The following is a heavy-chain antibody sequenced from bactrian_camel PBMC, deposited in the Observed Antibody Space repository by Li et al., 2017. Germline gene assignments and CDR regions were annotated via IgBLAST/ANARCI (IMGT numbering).Heavy chain of an antibody. D-gene: IGHD2*01. J-gene: IGHJ4*01. V-gene: IGHV3S53*01. CDR1: GFTSSSNC. CDR2: IYTGGET. CDR3: AAGPLFTGGVGSSKRDCRYEY. Sequence: HVQLVESGGGSVQAGGSLRLSCSASGFTSSSNCIGWFREAPGMQREGVASIYTGGETLYADSVKGRFTISQDSFKDTVYLQMDSLKPEDTATYLCAAGPLFTGGVGSSKRDCRYEYWGRGTQVTVS.